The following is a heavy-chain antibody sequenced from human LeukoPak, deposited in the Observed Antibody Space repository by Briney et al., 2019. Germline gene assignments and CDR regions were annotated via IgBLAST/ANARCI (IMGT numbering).Heavy chain of an antibody. V-gene: IGHV1-2*04. Sequence: ASVKVSCKASGYTFTGYYMHWVRQAPGQGLEWMGWINPNSGGTNYAQKFQGWVTMTRDTSISTAYMELSRLRSDDTAVYYCARVGSSGWYNAFDIWGQGTMVTVSS. D-gene: IGHD6-19*01. CDR2: INPNSGGT. CDR1: GYTFTGYY. J-gene: IGHJ3*02. CDR3: ARVGSSGWYNAFDI.